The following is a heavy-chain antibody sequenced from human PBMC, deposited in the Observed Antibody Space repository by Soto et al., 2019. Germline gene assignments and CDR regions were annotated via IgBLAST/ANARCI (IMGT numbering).Heavy chain of an antibody. D-gene: IGHD3-9*01. CDR3: ARAPRYYDIKRRAGWLDP. CDR1: VGAFSGYY. V-gene: IGHV4-34*01. CDR2: INHSGST. J-gene: IGHJ5*02. Sequence: PSEPLSLTCAVYVGAFSGYYWSWIRQPAGKGLEWIGEINHSGSTNYNPSLKSRVTISVDTSKNQFSLKLSSVTAVDTAVYYCARAPRYYDIKRRAGWLDPWGQGTLVTVSS.